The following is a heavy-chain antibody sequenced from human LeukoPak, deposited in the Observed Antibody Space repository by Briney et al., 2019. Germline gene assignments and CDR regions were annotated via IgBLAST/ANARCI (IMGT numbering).Heavy chain of an antibody. CDR2: INSDGSST. CDR3: ASLDVVVSASGRFDP. Sequence: GGSLRLSCAASGFTFSSYWMHWVRQAPGKGLVWVSRINSDGSSTSYADSVKGRFTISRDNAKNTLYLQMHSLRAEDTAVYYCASLDVVVSASGRFDPWGQGTLVTVSS. J-gene: IGHJ5*02. D-gene: IGHD2-21*01. V-gene: IGHV3-74*01. CDR1: GFTFSSYW.